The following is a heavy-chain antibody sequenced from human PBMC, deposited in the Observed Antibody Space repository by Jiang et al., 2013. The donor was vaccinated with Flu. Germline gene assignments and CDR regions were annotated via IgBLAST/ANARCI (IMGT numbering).Heavy chain of an antibody. J-gene: IGHJ6*02. CDR3: ARSEVYDLLTGYYYGMDV. CDR1: GYTFTGYY. D-gene: IGHD3-9*01. CDR2: INPSGATT. V-gene: IGHV1-46*04. Sequence: SVKVSCKASGYTFTGYYRHWVRQAPGQGLEWVAMINPSGATTMYAQKMQGRVTMTRDTSTSTVYMDLSNLRSDDTAVYYCARSEVYDLLTGYYYGMDVWGQGTTVTVSS.